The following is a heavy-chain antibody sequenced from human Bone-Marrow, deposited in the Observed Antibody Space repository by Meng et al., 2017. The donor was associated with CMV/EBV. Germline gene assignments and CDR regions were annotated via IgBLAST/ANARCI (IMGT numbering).Heavy chain of an antibody. V-gene: IGHV3-30-3*01. J-gene: IGHJ4*02. CDR3: AGDGIVGSTTGGDY. D-gene: IGHD1-26*01. Sequence: GESLKISCAASGFTFSSYAMHWVRQAPGKGLEGVAVISYDGSNKSYANSVKGRFTITRDNSKNTLYLQMNSPRAADTAVYYCAGDGIVGSTTGGDYWGQGTLVTVSS. CDR1: GFTFSSYA. CDR2: ISYDGSNK.